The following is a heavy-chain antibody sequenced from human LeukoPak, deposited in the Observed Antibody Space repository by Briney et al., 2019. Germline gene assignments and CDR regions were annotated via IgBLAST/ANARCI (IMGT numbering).Heavy chain of an antibody. CDR3: ARGLRRYCSGGSCYVYSYYYYYMDV. Sequence: SETLSLTCAVYGGSFSGYYWSWIRQPPGKGLEWIGEINHSGSTNYNPSLKSRVTISVDTSKNQFSLKLSSVTAADTAVYYCARGLRRYCSGGSCYVYSYYYYYMDVWGKGTTVTVSS. D-gene: IGHD2-15*01. CDR1: GGSFSGYY. J-gene: IGHJ6*03. V-gene: IGHV4-34*01. CDR2: INHSGST.